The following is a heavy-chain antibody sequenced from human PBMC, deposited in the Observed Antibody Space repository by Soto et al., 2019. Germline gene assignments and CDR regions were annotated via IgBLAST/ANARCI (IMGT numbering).Heavy chain of an antibody. Sequence: GSLRLSCSASGFTFSNYAMSWVRQSPGKGLEWVSGVSSTGTSPYYAGSVQGRFTISRDNSKNMFYLQMKSLRAEDTAIYYCAKARPSGGYYYVEAFDVWGQGTMVTVSS. V-gene: IGHV3-23*01. CDR2: VSSTGTSP. CDR1: GFTFSNYA. J-gene: IGHJ3*01. D-gene: IGHD3-22*01. CDR3: AKARPSGGYYYVEAFDV.